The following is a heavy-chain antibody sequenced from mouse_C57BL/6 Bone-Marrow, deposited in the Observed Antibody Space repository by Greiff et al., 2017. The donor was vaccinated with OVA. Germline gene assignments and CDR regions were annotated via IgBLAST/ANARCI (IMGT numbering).Heavy chain of an antibody. J-gene: IGHJ1*03. CDR3: ARGQYYYGSSNWYFDV. D-gene: IGHD1-1*01. CDR1: GYTFTSYW. CDR2: IHPNSGST. V-gene: IGHV1-64*01. Sequence: VQLVESGAELVKPGASVKLSCKASGYTFTSYWMHWVKQRPGQGLEWIGMIHPNSGSTNYNEKFKSKATLTVDKSSSTAYMQLSSLTSEDSAVYYCARGQYYYGSSNWYFDVWGTGTTVTVSS.